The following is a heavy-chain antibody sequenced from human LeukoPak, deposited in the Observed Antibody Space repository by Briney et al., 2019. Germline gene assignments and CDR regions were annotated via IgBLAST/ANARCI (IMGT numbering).Heavy chain of an antibody. CDR2: ISAYNGNT. Sequence: ASVKASCKASGYTFTSYGISWVRQAPGQGLEWMGWISAYNGNTSYAQKLQGRVTMTTDTSTSTAYMELRSLRSDDTAVYYCARGILPSHCSSTSCVGDFQHWGQGTLVTVSS. CDR1: GYTFTSYG. CDR3: ARGILPSHCSSTSCVGDFQH. J-gene: IGHJ1*01. V-gene: IGHV1-18*01. D-gene: IGHD2-2*01.